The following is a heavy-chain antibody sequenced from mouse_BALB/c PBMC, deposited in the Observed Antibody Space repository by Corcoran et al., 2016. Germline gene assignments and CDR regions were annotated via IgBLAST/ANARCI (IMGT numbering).Heavy chain of an antibody. Sequence: EVQLQQSGPELVKPGATVKMSCKASGYTFTSYVRHWVKQKPGQGLEWIGYINPYNDGTKYNEKFKGKATLTSDKSSSTAYMELSSLTSEDSAVYYCAREGRRGYLDVWGAGTTVTVSS. J-gene: IGHJ1*01. CDR2: INPYNDGT. CDR1: GYTFTSYV. CDR3: AREGRRGYLDV. V-gene: IGHV1S136*01.